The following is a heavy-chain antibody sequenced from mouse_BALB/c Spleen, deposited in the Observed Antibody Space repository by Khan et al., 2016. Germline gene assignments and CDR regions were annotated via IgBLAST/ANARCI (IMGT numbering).Heavy chain of an antibody. D-gene: IGHD4-1*01. Sequence: EVQLVESGPGLVKPSQSLSLTCTVAGYSITSDYAWNWIRQFPGNKLEWMGYISYSGSTSYNPSLKSRISITRDTSKNQFFLQLNSVTTEDTATXYCARETGPYAMDYWGQGTSVTVSS. CDR3: ARETGPYAMDY. CDR1: GYSITSDYA. J-gene: IGHJ4*01. CDR2: ISYSGST. V-gene: IGHV3-2*02.